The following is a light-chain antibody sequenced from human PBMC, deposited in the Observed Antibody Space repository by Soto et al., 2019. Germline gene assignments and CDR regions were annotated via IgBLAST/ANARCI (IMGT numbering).Light chain of an antibody. CDR2: AAS. CDR3: HQYASSRT. J-gene: IGKJ1*01. Sequence: EIVLTQSPVTLSLSPGERATLSCRASQSVSSRYFAWYQQKPGQAPRLLIYAASSRAAGIPARFSGSGSGTDFSLTISRLEPEDFAVYYCHQYASSRTFGPGTKVE. V-gene: IGKV3-20*01. CDR1: QSVSSRY.